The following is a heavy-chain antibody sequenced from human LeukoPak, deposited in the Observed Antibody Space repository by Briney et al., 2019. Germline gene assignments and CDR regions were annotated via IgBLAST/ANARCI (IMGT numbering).Heavy chain of an antibody. D-gene: IGHD3-10*01. CDR1: GGSISSSNYN. CDR2: IFYSGST. CDR3: ARSGGSGSPSYFDY. J-gene: IGHJ4*02. Sequence: SETLSLTCTVSGGSISSSNYNWGWIRQSPGKGLEWLATIFYSGSTYYNPSLKSRVTISVDTSKNQFSLKLSSVTAADTAVYYCARSGGSGSPSYFDYWGQGTLVTVSS. V-gene: IGHV4-39*07.